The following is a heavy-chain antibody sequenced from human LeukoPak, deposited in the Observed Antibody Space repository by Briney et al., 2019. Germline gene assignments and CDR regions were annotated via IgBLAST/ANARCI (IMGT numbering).Heavy chain of an antibody. Sequence: SVKVSCKASGGTFSSYAISWVRQAPGQGLEWMGGIIPIFGTANYAQKLQGRVTITADESTSTAYMELSSLRSEDTAVYYCARGGELPYYMDVWGKGTTVTVSS. CDR3: ARGGELPYYMDV. D-gene: IGHD3-10*01. V-gene: IGHV1-69*01. CDR1: GGTFSSYA. CDR2: IIPIFGTA. J-gene: IGHJ6*03.